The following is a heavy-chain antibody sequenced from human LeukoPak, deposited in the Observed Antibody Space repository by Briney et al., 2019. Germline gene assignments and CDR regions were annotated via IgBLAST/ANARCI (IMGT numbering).Heavy chain of an antibody. V-gene: IGHV1-69*04. Sequence: ASVRLSCKASGGTFSSYAISWVRQAPGQGLEWMGRIIPILGIANYAQKFQGRVTITADKSTSTAYMELSSLRSEDTAVYYCARDITMVRGIDYWGQGTLVTVSS. CDR1: GGTFSSYA. J-gene: IGHJ4*02. D-gene: IGHD3-10*01. CDR2: IIPILGIA. CDR3: ARDITMVRGIDY.